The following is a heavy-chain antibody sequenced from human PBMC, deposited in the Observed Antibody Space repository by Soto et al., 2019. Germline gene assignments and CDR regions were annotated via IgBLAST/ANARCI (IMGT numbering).Heavy chain of an antibody. D-gene: IGHD1-26*01. CDR1: GFTFTSSA. J-gene: IGHJ4*02. Sequence: SVKVSCKASGFTFTSSAVQWVRQARGQRLEWIGWIVVGSGNTNYAQKFQERVTITRDMSTSTAYMELSSLRSEDTAVYYCAAGGVVSGSYIDYWGQGTLVTVSS. CDR2: IVVGSGNT. CDR3: AAGGVVSGSYIDY. V-gene: IGHV1-58*01.